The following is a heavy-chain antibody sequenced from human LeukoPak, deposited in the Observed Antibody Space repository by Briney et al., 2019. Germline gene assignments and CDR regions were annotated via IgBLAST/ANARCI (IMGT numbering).Heavy chain of an antibody. CDR3: ARHGEGGYTSLDY. D-gene: IGHD5-12*01. J-gene: IGHJ4*02. V-gene: IGHV4-4*09. CDR1: GGSISSYY. Sequence: SETLSLTCTVSGGSISSYYWSWIRQPPGKGLEWIGYIYTIGSTNYNPYLKSRVTISVDTSKNQFSLKLSSVTAADTAGYYCARHGEGGYTSLDYWGQGTLVTVSS. CDR2: IYTIGST.